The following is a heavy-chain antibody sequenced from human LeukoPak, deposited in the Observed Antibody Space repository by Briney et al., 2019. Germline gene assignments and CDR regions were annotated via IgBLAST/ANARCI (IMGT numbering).Heavy chain of an antibody. CDR3: ARTDSTDSSYSYYYMDV. D-gene: IGHD2-2*01. Sequence: ASVKVSCKASGYTFTSYGISWVRQAPGQGLEWMGWISAYNGNTNYAQKLQGRVTMTTDTSTSTAYMELKRLRSDDTAVYYCARTDSTDSSYSYYYMDVWGKGTPVTISS. CDR1: GYTFTSYG. V-gene: IGHV1-18*01. J-gene: IGHJ6*03. CDR2: ISAYNGNT.